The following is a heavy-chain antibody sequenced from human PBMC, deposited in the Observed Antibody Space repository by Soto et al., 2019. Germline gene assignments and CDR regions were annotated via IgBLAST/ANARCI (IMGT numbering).Heavy chain of an antibody. CDR3: ARVGYPMVRGVLHDAFAI. CDR2: ISAYNGNT. Sequence: AASVKVSCKASGYTFTSYGISWVRQAPGQGLEWMGWISAYNGNTNYAQKLQGRVTMTTDTSTSTAYMELRSLRSDDTAVYYCARVGYPMVRGVLHDAFAIWGQGTMVTVSS. D-gene: IGHD3-10*01. CDR1: GYTFTSYG. J-gene: IGHJ3*02. V-gene: IGHV1-18*04.